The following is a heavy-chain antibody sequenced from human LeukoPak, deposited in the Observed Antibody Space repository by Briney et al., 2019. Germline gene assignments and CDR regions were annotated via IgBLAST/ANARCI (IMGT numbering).Heavy chain of an antibody. J-gene: IGHJ4*02. CDR3: ARGIVVVPAAIRYFDY. Sequence: ASVKVSCKASGYTFTGYYMHWVRQAPGQGLEWMGRINPNSGGTNYAQKFQGRVTMTRNTSISTAYMELSSLRSEDTAVYYCARGIVVVPAAIRYFDYWGQGTLVTVSS. D-gene: IGHD2-2*01. CDR1: GYTFTGYY. V-gene: IGHV1-2*06. CDR2: INPNSGGT.